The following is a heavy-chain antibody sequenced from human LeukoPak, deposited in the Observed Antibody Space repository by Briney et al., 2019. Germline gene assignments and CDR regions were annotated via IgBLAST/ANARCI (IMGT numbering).Heavy chain of an antibody. CDR3: AIRAGAYDSSGYYSDH. J-gene: IGHJ4*02. Sequence: SVKVSCKASGGTFSSYAISWVRQAPGQGLEWMGRIIPILGIANYAQKFQGRVTITADKSTSTAYMELSSLRSEDTAVYYCAIRAGAYDSSGYYSDHWGQGTLVTVSS. D-gene: IGHD3-22*01. CDR2: IIPILGIA. CDR1: GGTFSSYA. V-gene: IGHV1-69*04.